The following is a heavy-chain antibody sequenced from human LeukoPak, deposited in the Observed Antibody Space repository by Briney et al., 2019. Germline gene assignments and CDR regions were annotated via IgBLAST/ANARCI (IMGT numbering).Heavy chain of an antibody. CDR3: ARDTSGYCSSTSCYGEFDY. D-gene: IGHD2-2*01. Sequence: SVKVSCKASGGTFSSYAISWVRQAPGQGLEWMGGIIPTFGTANYAQKFQGRVTITADKSTSTAYMELSSLRSEDTAVYYCARDTSGYCSSTSCYGEFDYWGQGTLVTVSS. CDR1: GGTFSSYA. CDR2: IIPTFGTA. V-gene: IGHV1-69*06. J-gene: IGHJ4*02.